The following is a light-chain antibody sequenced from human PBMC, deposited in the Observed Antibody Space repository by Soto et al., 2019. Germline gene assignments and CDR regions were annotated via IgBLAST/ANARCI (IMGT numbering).Light chain of an antibody. CDR2: DVS. CDR3: SSYTSSSTLV. J-gene: IGLJ2*01. Sequence: QSVLTQPASVSGSPGQSITISCTGTSSDVGGYNYVSWYQQHPGKAPKLMIYDVSNRPSGVSNRFSGSKSGNTASLTSSGLQDDDEADYYCSSYTSSSTLVFGGGTKLTVL. CDR1: SSDVGGYNY. V-gene: IGLV2-14*01.